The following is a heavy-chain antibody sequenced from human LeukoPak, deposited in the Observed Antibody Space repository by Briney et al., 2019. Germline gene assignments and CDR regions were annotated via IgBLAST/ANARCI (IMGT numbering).Heavy chain of an antibody. J-gene: IGHJ6*03. CDR2: IRYDGSNK. CDR1: GFTFSSYG. D-gene: IGHD2-2*02. Sequence: PGGSLRLSCAASGFTFSSYGMRWVRQAPGKGLEWVAFIRYDGSNKYYADSVKGRFTISRDNSKNTLYLQMNSLRAEDTAVYYCAEGGRNCSSTSCYRGREYYYYYYYMDVWGKGTTVTVSS. CDR3: AEGGRNCSSTSCYRGREYYYYYYYMDV. V-gene: IGHV3-30*02.